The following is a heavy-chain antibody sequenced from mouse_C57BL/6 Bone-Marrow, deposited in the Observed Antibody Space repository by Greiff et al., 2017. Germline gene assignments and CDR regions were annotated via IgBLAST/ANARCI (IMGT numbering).Heavy chain of an antibody. CDR1: GFSLTSYG. CDR2: IWGDGST. D-gene: IGHD1-1*01. Sequence: VMLVESGPGLVAPSQSLSITCTVSGFSLTSYGVSWVRQPPGKGLEWLGVIWGDGSTNYHSALISRLCISKANSKSHVFLELNSLQTDDTATYDCAKPGLLLRKGAYWGQGTLVTVSA. CDR3: AKPGLLLRKGAY. J-gene: IGHJ3*01. V-gene: IGHV2-3*01.